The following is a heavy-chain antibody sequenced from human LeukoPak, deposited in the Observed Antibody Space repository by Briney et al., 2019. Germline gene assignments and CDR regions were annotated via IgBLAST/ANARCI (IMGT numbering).Heavy chain of an antibody. CDR3: ARDQGSSSWYLNWFDP. V-gene: IGHV4-59*01. J-gene: IGHJ5*02. CDR1: GGSISSYH. CDR2: IYYSGST. D-gene: IGHD6-13*01. Sequence: SETLSLTCTVSGGSISSYHWSWIRQPPGKGLEWIGYIYYSGSTNYNPSLKSRVTISVDTSKNQFSLKLSSVTAADTAVYYCARDQGSSSWYLNWFDPWGQGTLVTVSS.